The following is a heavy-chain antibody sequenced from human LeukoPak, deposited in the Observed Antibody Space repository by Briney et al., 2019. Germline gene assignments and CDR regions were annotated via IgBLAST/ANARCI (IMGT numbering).Heavy chain of an antibody. D-gene: IGHD3-22*01. J-gene: IGHJ4*02. CDR1: GYTLTELS. V-gene: IGHV1-24*01. Sequence: ASVKVSCKVSGYTLTELSMHWVRQAPGKGLEWMGGFDPEDGETIYAQKFQGRVTMTEDTSTDTAYVELSSLRSEDTAVYYCATIRYYDSSGYYYDFDYWGQGTLVTVSS. CDR2: FDPEDGET. CDR3: ATIRYYDSSGYYYDFDY.